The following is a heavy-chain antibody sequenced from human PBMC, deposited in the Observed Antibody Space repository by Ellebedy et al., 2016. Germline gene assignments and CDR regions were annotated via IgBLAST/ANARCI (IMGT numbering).Heavy chain of an antibody. V-gene: IGHV4-34*01. D-gene: IGHD3-9*01. CDR3: ARAGYDILTGWGRHNWFDP. J-gene: IGHJ5*02. Sequence: SETLSLXXAVYGGSFSGYYWSWIRQPPGKGLEWIGEINHSGSTNYNPSLKSRVTISVDTSKNQFSLKLSSVTAADTAVYHCARAGYDILTGWGRHNWFDPWGQGTLVTVSS. CDR2: INHSGST. CDR1: GGSFSGYY.